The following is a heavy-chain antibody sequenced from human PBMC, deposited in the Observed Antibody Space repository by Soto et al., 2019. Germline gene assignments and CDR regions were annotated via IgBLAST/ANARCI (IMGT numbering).Heavy chain of an antibody. CDR3: ARLLAPTYYYYYGMDV. D-gene: IGHD2-8*02. V-gene: IGHV5-10-1*01. J-gene: IGHJ6*02. CDR1: VYSFTSYW. CDR2: IDPSDSYT. Sequence: GESLKISCKGSVYSFTSYWISWVRQMPGKGLEWMGRIDPSDSYTNYSPSFQGHVTISADKSISTAYLQWSSLKASDTAMYYCARLLAPTYYYYYGMDVWGQGTTVTVSS.